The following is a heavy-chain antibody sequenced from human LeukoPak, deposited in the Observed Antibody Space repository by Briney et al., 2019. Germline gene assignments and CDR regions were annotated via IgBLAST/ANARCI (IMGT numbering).Heavy chain of an antibody. D-gene: IGHD3-22*01. CDR3: ARDSKWFINDYYYGMDV. J-gene: IGHJ6*02. CDR2: FDPVDGET. Sequence: GASVKVSCKVSGYTLTELSMHWVRQAPGKGLGWMGGFDPVDGETIYAQKLQGRVTMTTDTSASTAYMELRSLRSDDTAVYYCARDSKWFINDYYYGMDVWGQGTTVTVSS. V-gene: IGHV1-24*01. CDR1: GYTLTELS.